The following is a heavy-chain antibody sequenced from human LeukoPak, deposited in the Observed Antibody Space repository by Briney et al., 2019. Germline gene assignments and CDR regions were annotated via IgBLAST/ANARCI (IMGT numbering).Heavy chain of an antibody. D-gene: IGHD3-10*01. CDR1: GYTFTGYY. Sequence: ASVKVSCKASGYTFTGYYMHWVRQAPGQGLEWMGWINPNSGGTNYAQKLQGRVAMTTDTSTSTAYMELRSLRSDDTAVYYCARGGLLWFGELPNGRNWFDPWGQGTLVTVSS. V-gene: IGHV1-2*02. CDR3: ARGGLLWFGELPNGRNWFDP. J-gene: IGHJ5*02. CDR2: INPNSGGT.